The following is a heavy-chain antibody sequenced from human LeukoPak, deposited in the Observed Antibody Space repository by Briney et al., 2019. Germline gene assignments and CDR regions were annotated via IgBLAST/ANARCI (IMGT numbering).Heavy chain of an antibody. CDR3: ARGAYSSGSYGDNWFDP. CDR1: GLTFSSYA. V-gene: IGHV3-66*01. CDR2: IYSGGST. Sequence: GGSLRLSCAASGLTFSSYAMNWVRQAPGKGLEWVSVIYSGGSTYYADSVKGRFTISRDNSKNTLYLQMNSLRAEDTAVYYCARGAYSSGSYGDNWFDPWGQGTLVTVSS. J-gene: IGHJ5*02. D-gene: IGHD3-10*01.